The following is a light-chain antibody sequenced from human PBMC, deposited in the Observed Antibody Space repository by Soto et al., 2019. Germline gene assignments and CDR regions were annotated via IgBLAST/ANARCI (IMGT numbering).Light chain of an antibody. V-gene: IGKV2-30*01. Sequence: DVVMTQSPLSLPVTLGQPSSVSCRSSQSLAYSDGNTYLNWFQQRPGQSPRRLIYKVSNRDSGVPDRFSGSGSGTDFTLKISRVEAEDVGVYYCMQGTHWPRTTFGQGTKVDIK. J-gene: IGKJ1*01. CDR2: KVS. CDR1: QSLAYSDGNTY. CDR3: MQGTHWPRTT.